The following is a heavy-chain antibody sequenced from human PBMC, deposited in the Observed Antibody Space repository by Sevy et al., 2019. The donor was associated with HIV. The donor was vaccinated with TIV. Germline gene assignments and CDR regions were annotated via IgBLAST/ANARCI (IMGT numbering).Heavy chain of an antibody. CDR3: AIGSAGTAQH. CDR1: GFTSGSFY. V-gene: IGHV3-74*01. Sequence: SLRLSCAASGFTSGSFYMHWVRQTPKKGVVWVSNINSDGRLSNYADSVKGRFIVSRDNAKNTQHLQMTSLGAEDTAVYYCAIGSAGTAQHWGQGILVTVSS. J-gene: IGHJ4*02. CDR2: INSDGRLS. D-gene: IGHD6-19*01.